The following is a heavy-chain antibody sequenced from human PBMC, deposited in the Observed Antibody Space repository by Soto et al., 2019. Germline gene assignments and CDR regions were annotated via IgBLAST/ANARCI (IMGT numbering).Heavy chain of an antibody. D-gene: IGHD1-26*01. CDR2: ISYDGSNK. CDR3: AKDLGRELRDY. Sequence: QVQLVESGGGVVQPGRSLRLSCAASGFTFSSYGMHWVRQAPGKGLEWVAVISYDGSNKYYADSVKGRFTISRDNSKNTLYLQINSLRAEDTAVYYCAKDLGRELRDYWGQGTLVTVSS. CDR1: GFTFSSYG. J-gene: IGHJ4*02. V-gene: IGHV3-30*18.